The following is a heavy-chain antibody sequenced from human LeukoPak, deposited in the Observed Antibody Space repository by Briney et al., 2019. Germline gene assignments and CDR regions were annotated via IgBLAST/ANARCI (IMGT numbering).Heavy chain of an antibody. D-gene: IGHD3-10*01. CDR1: GGSISSGSYY. CDR3: ARDGIEDMVRGVIKGYDAFDI. J-gene: IGHJ3*02. Sequence: SQTLSLTCTVSGGSISSGSYYWSWIRQPAGKGLEWIGRIYTSGSTNYNPSLKSRVTISVDTSKNQFSLKLSSVTAADTAVYYCARDGIEDMVRGVIKGYDAFDIRGQGTMVTVSS. V-gene: IGHV4-61*02. CDR2: IYTSGST.